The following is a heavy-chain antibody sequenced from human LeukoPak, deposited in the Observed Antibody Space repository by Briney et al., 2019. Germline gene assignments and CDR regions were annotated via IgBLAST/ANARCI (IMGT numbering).Heavy chain of an antibody. CDR1: GFTFSSYA. Sequence: PGGSLRLSCAASGFTFSSYAMSWVRQAPGKGLEWVSAISGSGGSTYYADSVKGRFTISRDNSKNTPYLQMNSLRAEDTAVYYCAKQVCSTSCYNFDYWGQGTLVTVSS. J-gene: IGHJ4*02. CDR3: AKQVCSTSCYNFDY. V-gene: IGHV3-23*01. D-gene: IGHD2-2*01. CDR2: ISGSGGST.